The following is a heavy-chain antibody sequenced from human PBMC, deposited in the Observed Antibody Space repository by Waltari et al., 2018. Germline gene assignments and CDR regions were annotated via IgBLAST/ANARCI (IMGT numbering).Heavy chain of an antibody. V-gene: IGHV3-15*01. CDR3: TTRDYYDSSGALAY. CDR1: GFTFSNAW. CDR2: IKSKTDGGTT. J-gene: IGHJ4*02. Sequence: EVQLVESGGGLVKPGGSLSLSCAASGFTFSNAWMSWVRQAPGKGLEWVGRIKSKTDGGTTDYAAPVKGRFTISRDDSKNTLYLQMNSLKTEDTAVYYCTTRDYYDSSGALAYWGQGTLVTVSS. D-gene: IGHD3-22*01.